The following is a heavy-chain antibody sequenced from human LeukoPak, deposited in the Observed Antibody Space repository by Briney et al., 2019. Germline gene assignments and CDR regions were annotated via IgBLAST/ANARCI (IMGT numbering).Heavy chain of an antibody. CDR1: GFTFDDYA. CDR3: AKDRVRRSRSSHTVTTLGFDY. CDR2: ISGDGGST. D-gene: IGHD4-17*01. V-gene: IGHV3-43*02. J-gene: IGHJ4*02. Sequence: PGGSLRLSCAASGFTFDDYAMHWVRQAPGKGLEWVSLISGDGGSTYYADSVKGRFTVSRDNSKNSLYLQMNSLRTEDTALYYCAKDRVRRSRSSHTVTTLGFDYWGQGTLVTVSS.